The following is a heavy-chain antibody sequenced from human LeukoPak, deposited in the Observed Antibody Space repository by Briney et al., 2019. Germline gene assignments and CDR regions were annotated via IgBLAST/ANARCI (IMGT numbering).Heavy chain of an antibody. Sequence: SVKVSCKASGGTFSSYAISWVRQAPGQGLEWMGGIIPIFGTANYAQKFQGRVTITADESTSTAYMELRSLRSDDTAVYYCALGSSGYYSDYWGQGTLVTVSS. J-gene: IGHJ4*02. D-gene: IGHD3-22*01. CDR2: IIPIFGTA. CDR3: ALGSSGYYSDY. V-gene: IGHV1-69*13. CDR1: GGTFSSYA.